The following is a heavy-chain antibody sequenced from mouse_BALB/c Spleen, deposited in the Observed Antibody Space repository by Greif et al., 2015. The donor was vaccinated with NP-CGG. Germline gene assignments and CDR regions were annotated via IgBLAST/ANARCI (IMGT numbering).Heavy chain of an antibody. CDR2: IYPGSGNT. Sequence: QVQLKQSGPELVKPGASVKISCKASGYTLTDYYINRVKQKPGQGLEWIGWIYPGSGNTKYNENFKGKATLTVDTSSSTAYMQLSSLTSEDTAVYFCARRTGTEAMDYWGQGTSVTVSS. CDR1: GYTLTDYY. CDR3: ARRTGTEAMDY. D-gene: IGHD4-1*01. V-gene: IGHV1-84*02. J-gene: IGHJ4*01.